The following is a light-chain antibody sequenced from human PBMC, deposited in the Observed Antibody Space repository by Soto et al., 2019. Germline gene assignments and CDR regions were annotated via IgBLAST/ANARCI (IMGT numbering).Light chain of an antibody. J-gene: IGLJ2*01. CDR3: SSYSRSTTHVV. V-gene: IGLV2-14*03. CDR2: DVT. Sequence: QSALTQPASVSGSPGRSVTISCTGTSSDVGDFNYVSWYQHLPGRAPKLIIYDVTNRPSGISYRFSASKSGRTASLTISWLQAEDEADYYCSSYSRSTTHVVFGGGTKLTVL. CDR1: SSDVGDFNY.